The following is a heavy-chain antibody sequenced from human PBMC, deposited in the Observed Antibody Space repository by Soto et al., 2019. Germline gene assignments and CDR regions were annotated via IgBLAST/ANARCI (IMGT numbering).Heavy chain of an antibody. D-gene: IGHD1-20*01. J-gene: IGHJ4*02. CDR2: ISYDGSNK. CDR3: ARMGNNWKGLDY. CDR1: GFTFSSYA. V-gene: IGHV3-30-3*01. Sequence: PGGSLRLSCAASGFTFSSYAMHWVRQAPGKGLEWVAVISYDGSNKYYADSVKGRFTISRDNSKNTLYLQMNSLRAEDTAVYYCARMGNNWKGLDYWGQGTLVTVSS.